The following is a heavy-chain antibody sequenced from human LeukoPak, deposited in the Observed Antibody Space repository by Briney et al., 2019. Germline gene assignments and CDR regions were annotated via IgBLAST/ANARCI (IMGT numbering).Heavy chain of an antibody. V-gene: IGHV4-30-2*01. J-gene: IGHJ4*02. CDR1: GGSISSGGYY. CDR3: ARVANSAWYGGIGY. Sequence: SETLSLTCTVSGGSISSGGYYWSWIRQPPGKGLEWIGYIYHTGSTFYNPSLKSRVTISVDRSKNQFSLKLSSVTAADTAVYYCARVANSAWYGGIGYWGQGALVTVSS. CDR2: IYHTGST. D-gene: IGHD3-10*01.